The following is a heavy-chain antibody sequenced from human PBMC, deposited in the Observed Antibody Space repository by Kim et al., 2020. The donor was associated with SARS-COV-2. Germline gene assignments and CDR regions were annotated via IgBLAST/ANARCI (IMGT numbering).Heavy chain of an antibody. Sequence: ASVKVSCKVSGYTLTELSMHWVRQAPGKGLEWMGGFDPEDGETIYAQKFQGRVTMTEDTSTDTAYMELSSLRSEDTAVYYCATDLQGNSELDRWGQGTLVTVSS. V-gene: IGHV1-24*01. CDR3: ATDLQGNSELDR. J-gene: IGHJ4*02. D-gene: IGHD1-7*01. CDR2: FDPEDGET. CDR1: GYTLTELS.